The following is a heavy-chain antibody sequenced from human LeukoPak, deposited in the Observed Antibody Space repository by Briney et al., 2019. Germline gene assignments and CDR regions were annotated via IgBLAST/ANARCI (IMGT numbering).Heavy chain of an antibody. CDR2: INHSGST. CDR3: ARHYSSGYYFVGDYYGMDV. V-gene: IGHV4-34*01. D-gene: IGHD3-22*01. Sequence: SETLSLTCAVYGGSFSGYYWSWIRQPPGKGLEWIGEINHSGSTNYNPSLKSRVTISVDTSKNQFSLKLSSVTAADTAVYYCARHYSSGYYFVGDYYGMDVWGQGTTVTVSS. CDR1: GGSFSGYY. J-gene: IGHJ6*02.